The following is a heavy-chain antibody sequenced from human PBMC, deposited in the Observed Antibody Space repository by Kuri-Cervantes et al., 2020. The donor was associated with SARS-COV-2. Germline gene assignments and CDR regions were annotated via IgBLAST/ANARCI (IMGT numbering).Heavy chain of an antibody. CDR3: AKDTFNSGYAQWDYFDY. V-gene: IGHV3-53*01. CDR2: IYSGGST. D-gene: IGHD5-12*01. J-gene: IGHJ4*02. Sequence: GESLKISCAASGFTVSSNYMSWVRQAPGKGLEWVSVIYSGGSTYYADSVKGRFTISRDNSKNTLYLQMNSLRAEDTAVYYCAKDTFNSGYAQWDYFDYWGQGTLVTVSS. CDR1: GFTVSSNY.